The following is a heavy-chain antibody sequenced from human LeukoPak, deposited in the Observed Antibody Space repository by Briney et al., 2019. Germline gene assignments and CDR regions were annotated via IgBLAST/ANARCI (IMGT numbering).Heavy chain of an antibody. CDR3: AKDVYGSGSYYFDY. Sequence: PGGSLRLSCAASGLTFSSYGMHWVRQAPGKGLEWVAFIRYDGSNKYYADSVKGRFTISRDNSKNTLYLQMNSLRAEDTAVYYCAKDVYGSGSYYFDYWGQGTLVTVSS. J-gene: IGHJ4*02. CDR2: IRYDGSNK. D-gene: IGHD3-10*01. V-gene: IGHV3-30*02. CDR1: GLTFSSYG.